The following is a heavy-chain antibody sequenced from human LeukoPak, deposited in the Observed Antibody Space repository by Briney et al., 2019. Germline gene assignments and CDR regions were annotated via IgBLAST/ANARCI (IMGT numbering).Heavy chain of an antibody. D-gene: IGHD3-16*02. J-gene: IGHJ4*02. CDR3: AREGREYDYVWGSYRRGFDY. CDR1: GGSISSYY. Sequence: SETLSLTCTVSGGSISSYYWSWIRQPPGKGLEWIGRIYTSGSTNYNPSLKSRVTMSVDTSKNQFSLKLSSVTAADTAVYYCAREGREYDYVWGSYRRGFDYWGQGTLVTVSS. V-gene: IGHV4-4*07. CDR2: IYTSGST.